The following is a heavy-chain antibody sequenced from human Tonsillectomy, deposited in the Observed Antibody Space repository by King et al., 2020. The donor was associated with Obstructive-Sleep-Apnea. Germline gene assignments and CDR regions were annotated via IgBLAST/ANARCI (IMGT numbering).Heavy chain of an antibody. CDR1: GFTFSSYW. CDR3: ARRISPPHYYYYGMDV. J-gene: IGHJ6*02. CDR2: IKQDGSEK. V-gene: IGHV3-7*03. D-gene: IGHD2-15*01. Sequence: VQLVESGGGLVQPGGSLRLSCAASGFTFSSYWMSWVRQAPGKGLEWVANIKQDGSEKYYVDSVKGRFTISRDNAKNSLYLQMNSLRAEDTAVYYCARRISPPHYYYYGMDVWGQGTTVTVSS.